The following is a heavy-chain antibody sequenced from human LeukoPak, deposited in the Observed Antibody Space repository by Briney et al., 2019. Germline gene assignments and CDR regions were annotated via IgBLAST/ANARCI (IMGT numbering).Heavy chain of an antibody. CDR3: ARGMGIAAAGTLYYFDY. D-gene: IGHD6-13*01. CDR2: TYYRSKWYN. CDR1: GDSVSSNSAA. J-gene: IGHJ4*02. V-gene: IGHV6-1*01. Sequence: SQTLSLTCAISGDSVSSNSAAWNWIRQSPSRGLEWLGRTYYRSKWYNDYAVSVKSRITINPDTSKNQFSLQLNSVTPEDTAVYYCARGMGIAAAGTLYYFDYWGQRTVVTVSS.